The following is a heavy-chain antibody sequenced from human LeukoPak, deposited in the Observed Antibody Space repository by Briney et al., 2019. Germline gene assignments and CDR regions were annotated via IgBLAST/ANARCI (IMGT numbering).Heavy chain of an antibody. V-gene: IGHV3-48*03. J-gene: IGHJ4*02. Sequence: GGSLRLSCAASGFTFSSYEMNWVRQAPGKGLEWVSYISSSGSTIYYADSVKGRFTISRDNAKNSLYLQMNSLRAGDTAVYYCARDLSIAAAGTADWGQGTLVTVSS. CDR3: ARDLSIAAAGTAD. CDR2: ISSSGSTI. CDR1: GFTFSSYE. D-gene: IGHD6-13*01.